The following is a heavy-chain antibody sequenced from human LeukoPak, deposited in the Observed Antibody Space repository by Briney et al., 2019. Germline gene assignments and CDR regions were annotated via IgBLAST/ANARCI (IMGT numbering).Heavy chain of an antibody. CDR2: IYTSGST. Sequence: SQTLSLTCTVSGGSISSGSYYWSWIRQPAGKGLEWIGRIYTSGSTNYNPSLKSRVTISVDTSKNQFSLKLSSVTAADTAVYYCARGGGIAAAVPFDYWGQGTLVTVSS. CDR3: ARGGGIAAAVPFDY. V-gene: IGHV4-61*02. CDR1: GGSISSGSYY. J-gene: IGHJ4*02. D-gene: IGHD6-13*01.